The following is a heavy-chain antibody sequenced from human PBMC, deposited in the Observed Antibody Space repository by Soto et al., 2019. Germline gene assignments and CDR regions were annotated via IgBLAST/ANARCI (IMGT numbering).Heavy chain of an antibody. V-gene: IGHV3-23*01. CDR3: AKDLGRRIRGGDAFDM. Sequence: DVQLLESGGTLVQPGGSLRLSCAASGFTFSDYAMTWVRQAPGKGLEWVSGISGSGGSTYYADSVKGRVTISRDNSKNTLYLQMNSLRAEDTAIYYCAKDLGRRIRGGDAFDMWGQGTMVTVSS. D-gene: IGHD3-10*01. CDR2: ISGSGGST. J-gene: IGHJ3*02. CDR1: GFTFSDYA.